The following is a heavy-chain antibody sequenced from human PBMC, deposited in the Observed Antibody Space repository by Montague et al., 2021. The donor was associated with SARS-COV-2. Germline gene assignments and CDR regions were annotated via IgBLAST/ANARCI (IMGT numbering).Heavy chain of an antibody. CDR2: ISSNGKT. CDR1: GGSINDHY. D-gene: IGHD3-22*01. CDR3: ARRGYYDSAGYHWHLDL. V-gene: IGHV4-4*09. Sequence: SETLSLTCTVSGGSINDHYRSWIRQSPGKGLEWIGYISSNGKTNYNPSLKSRVTLSADVSRNEFSLKPDSVTAADTAVYFCARRGYYDSAGYHWHLDLWGRGMLVTVSS. J-gene: IGHJ2*01.